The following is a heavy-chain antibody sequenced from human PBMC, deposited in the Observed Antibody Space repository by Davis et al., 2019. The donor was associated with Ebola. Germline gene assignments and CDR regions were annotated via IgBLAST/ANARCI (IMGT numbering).Heavy chain of an antibody. Sequence: SETLSLTCTVSGGSISSYYWSWIRQPPGKRLEWIGYIYYSGSTNYNPSLKSRVTISVDTSKNQFSLKLSSVTAADTAVYYCARGGYCSGGSCYPYYYYGMDVWGQGTTVTVSS. CDR2: IYYSGST. V-gene: IGHV4-59*08. J-gene: IGHJ6*02. CDR1: GGSISSYY. D-gene: IGHD2-15*01. CDR3: ARGGYCSGGSCYPYYYYGMDV.